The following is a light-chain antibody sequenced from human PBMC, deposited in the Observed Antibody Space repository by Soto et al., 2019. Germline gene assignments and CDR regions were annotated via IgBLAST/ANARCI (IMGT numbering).Light chain of an antibody. J-gene: IGKJ5*01. V-gene: IGKV1-39*01. Sequence: DIQVTQSPSSLSASVGDRVTITCRASQSISSYLNWYQQKPGTAPKLLIYVASTLQSGVPSRFSGGGSGTDFTLTISSLQPEDFATYYCQQSFTTPITFGQGTRLEIK. CDR1: QSISSY. CDR2: VAS. CDR3: QQSFTTPIT.